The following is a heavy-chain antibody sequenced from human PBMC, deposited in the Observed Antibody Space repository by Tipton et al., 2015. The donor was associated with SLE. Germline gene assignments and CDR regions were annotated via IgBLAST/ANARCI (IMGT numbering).Heavy chain of an antibody. J-gene: IGHJ3*02. CDR1: GGSISGTSHY. V-gene: IGHV4-39*01. D-gene: IGHD2-21*02. CDR2: IYYSGTT. CDR3: ARPLGAWFDPSDI. Sequence: TLSLTCSVSGGSISGTSHYWGWIRQSPGKGLEWLGSIYYSGTTYYNPSLKSRVTISVDTSKNQISLKLRSVTAADTAVFYCARPLGAWFDPSDIWGQGTMVTVSS.